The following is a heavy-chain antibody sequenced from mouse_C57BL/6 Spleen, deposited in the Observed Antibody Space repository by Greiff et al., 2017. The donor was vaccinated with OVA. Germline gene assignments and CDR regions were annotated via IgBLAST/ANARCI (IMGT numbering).Heavy chain of an antibody. CDR2: IYPGDGDT. J-gene: IGHJ3*01. V-gene: IGHV1-82*01. D-gene: IGHD1-1*01. CDR1: GYAFSSSW. Sequence: VKLMESGPELVKPGASVKISCKASGYAFSSSWMNWVKQRPGKGLEWIGRIYPGDGDTNYNGKFKGKATLTADKSSSTAYMQLSSLTSEDSAVYFCAREDYGSSYWFAYWGQGTLVTVSA. CDR3: AREDYGSSYWFAY.